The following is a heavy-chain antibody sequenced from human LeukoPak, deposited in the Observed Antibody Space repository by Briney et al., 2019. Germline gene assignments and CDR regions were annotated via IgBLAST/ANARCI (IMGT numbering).Heavy chain of an antibody. J-gene: IGHJ3*02. CDR3: ARTRPAAMQDAFDI. D-gene: IGHD2-2*01. V-gene: IGHV1-2*02. Sequence: ASVKVSCKASGYTFTGYYMHWVRQAPGQGLEWMGWINPNSGGTNYAKKFQGRVTMTRDTSISTAYMELSRLRSDDTAVYYCARTRPAAMQDAFDIWGQGTMVTVSS. CDR1: GYTFTGYY. CDR2: INPNSGGT.